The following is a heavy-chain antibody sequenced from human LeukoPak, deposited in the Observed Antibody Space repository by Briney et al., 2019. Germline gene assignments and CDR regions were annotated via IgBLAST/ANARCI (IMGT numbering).Heavy chain of an antibody. D-gene: IGHD1-7*01. CDR2: ISYDGSNK. Sequence: GGSLRLSCAASGFTFSSYGMHWVRQAPGKGLEWVAVISYDGSNKYYADSVKGRFTISRDNSKNTLYLQMNSLRAEDTAVYYCAKEGTLWGQGTLVTVSS. CDR3: AKEGTL. J-gene: IGHJ4*02. CDR1: GFTFSSYG. V-gene: IGHV3-30*18.